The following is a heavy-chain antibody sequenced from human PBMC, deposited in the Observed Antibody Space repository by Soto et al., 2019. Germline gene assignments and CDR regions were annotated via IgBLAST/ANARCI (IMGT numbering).Heavy chain of an antibody. J-gene: IGHJ4*02. CDR3: ARDGHSSDLDY. CDR2: IGTAGDT. V-gene: IGHV3-13*01. CDR1: GFTFSSYD. D-gene: IGHD3-22*01. Sequence: GGSLRLSCAASGFTFSSYDMHWVRQATGKGLEWVSVIGTAGDTYYPGSVKGRFTISRENAKNSLYLQMNSLRAGDTAVYYCARDGHSSDLDYWGQGTLVTVSS.